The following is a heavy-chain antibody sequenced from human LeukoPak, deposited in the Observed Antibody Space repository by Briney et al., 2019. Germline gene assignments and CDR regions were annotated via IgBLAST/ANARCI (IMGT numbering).Heavy chain of an antibody. CDR1: GYAISSGYY. J-gene: IGHJ4*02. D-gene: IGHD6-19*01. CDR2: IYHSGST. Sequence: SETLSLTCTISGYAISSGYYWGWIRQPPGKGLEWIGSIYHSGSTYYNPSLKSRVTISLDTSENQFSLKLSSVTAADTAVYYCARDLYSSGWGYFDYWGQGTLVTVSS. V-gene: IGHV4-38-2*02. CDR3: ARDLYSSGWGYFDY.